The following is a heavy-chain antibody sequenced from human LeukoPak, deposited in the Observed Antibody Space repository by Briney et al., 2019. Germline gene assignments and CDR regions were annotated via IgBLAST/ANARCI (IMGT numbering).Heavy chain of an antibody. J-gene: IGHJ4*02. CDR1: GGSISTYY. CDR2: ISYYGYT. D-gene: IGHD3-10*01. V-gene: IGHV4-59*08. CDR3: ARHLDYYGSGSYEF. Sequence: PSETLSLTCAVSGGSISTYYWSWIRQSPGKGLEWIGYISYYGYTNYNPSLNSRVTMSVDTSKSQFSLRLSSVTASDTAVYYCARHLDYYGSGSYEFWGQGTLVIVSS.